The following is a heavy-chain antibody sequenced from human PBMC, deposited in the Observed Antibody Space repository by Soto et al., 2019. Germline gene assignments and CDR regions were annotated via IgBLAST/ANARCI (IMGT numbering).Heavy chain of an antibody. V-gene: IGHV3-13*01. D-gene: IGHD1-1*01. CDR2: IGTAGDT. J-gene: IGHJ4*02. CDR3: ARASAGLDY. Sequence: PXXSLKISCAGSGFIFSGHDMPWVRQATGKGLEWVSSIGTAGDTYYVDSVKGRFTISRENAKNSLYLQMNSLRAEDTAVYYCARASAGLDYWGQGRLVTVSS. CDR1: GFIFSGHD.